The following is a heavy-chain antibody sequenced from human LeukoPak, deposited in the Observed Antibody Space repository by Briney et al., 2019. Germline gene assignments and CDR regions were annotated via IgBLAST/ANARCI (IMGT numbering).Heavy chain of an antibody. V-gene: IGHV3-23*01. CDR3: AKDQGQKAYYDFWSGYPGKYYGMDV. J-gene: IGHJ6*02. CDR2: ISGSGGSI. Sequence: GGSLRLSCAASGFTFSSYAMSLVRQAPGKGLEWVSAISGSGGSIYYADSVKGRFTISRDNSKNTLYLQMNSLRAEDTAVYYCAKDQGQKAYYDFWSGYPGKYYGMDVWGQGTTVTVSS. CDR1: GFTFSSYA. D-gene: IGHD3-3*01.